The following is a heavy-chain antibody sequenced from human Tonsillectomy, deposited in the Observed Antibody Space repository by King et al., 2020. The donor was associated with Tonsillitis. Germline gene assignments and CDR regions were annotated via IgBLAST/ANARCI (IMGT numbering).Heavy chain of an antibody. J-gene: IGHJ4*02. Sequence: QLVQSGAEVKKPGSSVKVSCQASGFTFTDYHMHWVRQSPGQVLELMGWIDPNSGDTYYAQKFQGRISLTRDTSINSLYMELTRLTSDDTALYYCVRENWYYDYWGRGTLVTVSS. CDR1: GFTFTDYH. D-gene: IGHD1-1*01. CDR3: VRENWYYDY. V-gene: IGHV1-2*02. CDR2: IDPNSGDT.